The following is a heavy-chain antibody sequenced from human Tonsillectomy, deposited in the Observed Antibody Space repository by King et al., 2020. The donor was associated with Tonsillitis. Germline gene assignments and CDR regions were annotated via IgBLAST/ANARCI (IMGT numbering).Heavy chain of an antibody. D-gene: IGHD3-22*01. CDR2: IRSKAYGGTT. V-gene: IGHV3-49*03. CDR3: TRDGWFGYYDSA. J-gene: IGHJ5*02. CDR1: GFTFGDYA. Sequence: VQLVESGGDLVQPGRSLRLSCSASGFTFGDYAMSWFRQAPGKGLEWVGFIRSKAYGGTTEYAASVKGRFTISRDDSRSSGYLQMNSLQTEDTAVYYCTRDGWFGYYDSAWGQGTLVTVSS.